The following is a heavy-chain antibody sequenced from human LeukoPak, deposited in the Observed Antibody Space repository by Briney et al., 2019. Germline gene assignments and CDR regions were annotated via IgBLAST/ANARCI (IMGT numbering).Heavy chain of an antibody. CDR1: GFTFSNYE. V-gene: IGHV3-48*03. Sequence: GGSLRLSCAASGFTFSNYEMNWVRQAPGMGLEWVSYITSSGPTAYYADSVKGRFNISRDNAQNSLFLQMNNLTAEDTAIYYCARGAGSYEYYMDVWGKGTTVTVSS. CDR2: ITSSGPTA. CDR3: ARGAGSYEYYMDV. D-gene: IGHD3-10*01. J-gene: IGHJ6*03.